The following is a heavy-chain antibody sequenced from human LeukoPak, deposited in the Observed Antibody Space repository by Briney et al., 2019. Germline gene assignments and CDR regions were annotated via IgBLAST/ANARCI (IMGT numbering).Heavy chain of an antibody. Sequence: PGGSLRLSCAASGFTFSSYSMNWVRQAPGKGLEWVSSISSSSSYIYYADSVKGRFTISRDNAKNSLYLQMNSLRAEDTAVYYCAGDTYYYGSGSYSYNWFDPWGQGTLVTVSS. CDR2: ISSSSSYI. CDR1: GFTFSSYS. D-gene: IGHD3-10*01. V-gene: IGHV3-21*01. J-gene: IGHJ5*02. CDR3: AGDTYYYGSGSYSYNWFDP.